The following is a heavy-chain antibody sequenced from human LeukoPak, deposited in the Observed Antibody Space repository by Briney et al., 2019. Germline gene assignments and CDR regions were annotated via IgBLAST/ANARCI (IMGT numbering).Heavy chain of an antibody. V-gene: IGHV1-2*02. CDR3: ARVGRYYDFWSGYDY. J-gene: IGHJ4*02. D-gene: IGHD3-3*01. Sequence: ASVKVSCKASGYTFTGYYMHWVRQAPGEGLEWMGWINPNSGGTNYAQKFQGRVTMTRDTSISTAYMELSRLRSDDTAVYYCARVGRYYDFWSGYDYWGQGTLVTVSS. CDR2: INPNSGGT. CDR1: GYTFTGYY.